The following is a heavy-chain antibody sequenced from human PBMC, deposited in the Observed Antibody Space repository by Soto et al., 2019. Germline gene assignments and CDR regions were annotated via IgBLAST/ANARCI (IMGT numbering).Heavy chain of an antibody. CDR3: AKDLLRPGRAYGIDV. Sequence: QVQLVESGGGVVQPGRSLRLSCAASGFTFSSYGMHWVRQAPGKGLEWVAVISYDGTNKYYADSVKGRFTISRDNSKNTLYLQMNFLRAEDTAVYYCAKDLLRPGRAYGIDVCGQATTVTVSS. CDR1: GFTFSSYG. CDR2: ISYDGTNK. J-gene: IGHJ6*02. V-gene: IGHV3-30*18.